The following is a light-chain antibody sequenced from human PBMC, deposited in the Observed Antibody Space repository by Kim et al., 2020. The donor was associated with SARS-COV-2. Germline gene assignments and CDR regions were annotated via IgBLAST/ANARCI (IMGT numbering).Light chain of an antibody. CDR3: SSYTSSSTYV. J-gene: IGLJ1*01. V-gene: IGLV2-14*01. CDR1: SSDILIYNY. CDR2: EVS. Sequence: GQSVTISCSGTSSDILIYNYVSWYQQHPGKTPKLLIYEVSKRPSGVSNRFSGSKSGNTASLTISGLQAEDEADYYCSSYTSSSTYVFGTGTKVTVL.